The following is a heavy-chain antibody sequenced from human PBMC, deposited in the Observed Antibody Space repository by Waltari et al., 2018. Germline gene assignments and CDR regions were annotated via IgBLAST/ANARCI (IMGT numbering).Heavy chain of an antibody. CDR2: IYPGDSDT. D-gene: IGHD3-16*02. CDR1: GYSFTSYW. J-gene: IGHJ6*03. CDR3: ARHIVLDYYYYYYYMYV. V-gene: IGHV5-51*01. Sequence: EVQLVQSGAEVKKPGESLKISCKGSGYSFTSYWNGWVRQMPGKGLEWMGIIYPGDSDTRYSPSFQGQVTISADKSIRTAYLQWSSLKASDTAMYYCARHIVLDYYYYYYYMYVWGKGTTVTVSS.